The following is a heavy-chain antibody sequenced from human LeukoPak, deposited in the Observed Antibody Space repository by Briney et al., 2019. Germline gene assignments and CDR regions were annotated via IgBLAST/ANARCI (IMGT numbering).Heavy chain of an antibody. CDR1: GFTFSSYA. CDR2: INSDGSTT. Sequence: PGGSLRLSCAASGFTFSSYAMHWVRQAPGKGLVWVSRINSDGSTTTYADSVKGRFTISRDNARNTLYLQMNSLGAEDTAVYYFARVTWNYVPFDYWGQGTLVTVSS. J-gene: IGHJ4*02. V-gene: IGHV3-74*01. CDR3: ARVTWNYVPFDY. D-gene: IGHD3-10*02.